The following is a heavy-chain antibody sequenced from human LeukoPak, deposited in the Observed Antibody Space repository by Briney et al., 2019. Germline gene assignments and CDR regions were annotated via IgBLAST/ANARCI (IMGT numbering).Heavy chain of an antibody. CDR2: IHSGGST. CDR3: ARVDYYDSRGYFL. D-gene: IGHD3-22*01. CDR1: GFTVSSIY. J-gene: IGHJ4*02. V-gene: IGHV3-53*01. Sequence: GWSLRLSCAASGFTVSSIYMSWVRQAPGKGLEWVSIIHSGGSTYYADSVKGRFTISRDNSKNTLFLQMNSLRAEDTAVYYCARVDYYDSRGYFLWGQGTLVTVSS.